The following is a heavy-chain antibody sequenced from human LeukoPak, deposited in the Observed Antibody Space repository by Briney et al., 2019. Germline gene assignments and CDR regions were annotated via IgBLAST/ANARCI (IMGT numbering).Heavy chain of an antibody. J-gene: IGHJ4*02. V-gene: IGHV3-23*01. CDR3: AKDPYIHPFQQGDY. CDR1: GFNFSSYA. Sequence: AGGSLRLSCAASGFNFSSYAMSWVRQAPGKGLEWVSAISGSGGSTYYADSVKGRFTISRDNSKNTLYLQMNSLRAEDTAVYYCAKDPYIHPFQQGDYWGQGTLVTVSS. CDR2: ISGSGGST. D-gene: IGHD6-13*01.